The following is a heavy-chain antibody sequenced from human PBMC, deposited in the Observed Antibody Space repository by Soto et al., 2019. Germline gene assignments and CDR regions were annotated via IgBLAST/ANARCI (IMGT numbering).Heavy chain of an antibody. J-gene: IGHJ5*02. Sequence: GGSLRLCCAASGFTFSDYYMSWVRQAPGKGLEWVSYISSRGSTIFYADSVKGRFTISRDNSKNTLYLQMNSLRAEDTAVYYCAKGQKAPPPFFWFDPWGQGTLVTVSS. D-gene: IGHD3-3*01. V-gene: IGHV3-11*01. CDR1: GFTFSDYY. CDR3: AKGQKAPPPFFWFDP. CDR2: ISSRGSTI.